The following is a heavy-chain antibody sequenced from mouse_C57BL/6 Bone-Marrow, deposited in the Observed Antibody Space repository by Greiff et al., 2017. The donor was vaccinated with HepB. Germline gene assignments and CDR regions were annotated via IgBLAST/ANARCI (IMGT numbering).Heavy chain of an antibody. V-gene: IGHV2-5*01. D-gene: IGHD1-1*01. CDR1: GFSLTSYG. CDR3: ASSSRATVVAHWYFDV. J-gene: IGHJ1*03. CDR2: IWRGGST. Sequence: QVQLQQSGPGLVQPSQSLSITCTVSGFSLTSYGVHWVRQSPGKGLEWLGVIWRGGSTDYNAAFMSRLSITKDNSKSQVFFKMNSLQADDTAIYYCASSSRATVVAHWYFDVWGTGTTVTVSS.